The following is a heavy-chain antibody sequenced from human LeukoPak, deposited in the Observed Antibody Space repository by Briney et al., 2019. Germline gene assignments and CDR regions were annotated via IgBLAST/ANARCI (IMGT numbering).Heavy chain of an antibody. CDR3: ARRSSPTPFFEY. V-gene: IGHV5-51*01. Sequence: KVSRNSAGYTFTIYWIGWVRQSPAIGLEWMGIIYPSDSDTSYSPSFQGQVTISADKSISTAYLQWSSLKASDTAMYFCARRSSPTPFFEYWGQGTLVTVSS. D-gene: IGHD2-2*01. J-gene: IGHJ4*02. CDR2: IYPSDSDT. CDR1: GYTFTIYW.